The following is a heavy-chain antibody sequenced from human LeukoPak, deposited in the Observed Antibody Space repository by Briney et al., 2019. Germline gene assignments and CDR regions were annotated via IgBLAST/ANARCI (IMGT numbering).Heavy chain of an antibody. CDR3: AREIMGGTFDY. CDR2: ITSSSDSK. CDR1: GFPFSTYS. J-gene: IGHJ4*02. D-gene: IGHD1-26*01. Sequence: GESLRLSCAASGFPFSTYSMNWVRQAPEKGLEWVSSITSSSDSKYYADSIKGRLTISRGNARNSLHLQMNSLRAEDTAVYYCAREIMGGTFDYWGQGALVTVSS. V-gene: IGHV3-21*01.